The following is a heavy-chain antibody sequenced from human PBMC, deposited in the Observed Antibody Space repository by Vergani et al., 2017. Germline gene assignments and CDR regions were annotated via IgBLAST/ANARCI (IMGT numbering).Heavy chain of an antibody. V-gene: IGHV1-69*06. CDR3: ARDYGDYVVNYYYYMDV. J-gene: IGHJ6*03. CDR2: IIPIFGTA. D-gene: IGHD4-17*01. CDR1: GGTFSSYA. Sequence: QVQLVQSGAEVKKPGSSVKVSCKASGGTFSSYAISWVRQAPGQGLEWMGGIIPIFGTANYAQKFQGRVTMTRDTSISTAYMELSRLRSDDTAVYYCARDYGDYVVNYYYYMDVWGKGP.